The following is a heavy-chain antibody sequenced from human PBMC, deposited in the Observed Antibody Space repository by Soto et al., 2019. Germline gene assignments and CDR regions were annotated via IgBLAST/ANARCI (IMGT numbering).Heavy chain of an antibody. Sequence: PGGSLRLSCAASGFSVSSDYMSWFRQAPGKGLEWVSLIYSGGDTDYADSVKGRFTISRDISSNTIYLHITSLRADDTAIYYCTRAGSDPGNFYISNYYAMDVWGRGTTVTASS. V-gene: IGHV3-53*01. J-gene: IGHJ6*02. D-gene: IGHD3-10*01. CDR3: TRAGSDPGNFYISNYYAMDV. CDR1: GFSVSSDY. CDR2: IYSGGDT.